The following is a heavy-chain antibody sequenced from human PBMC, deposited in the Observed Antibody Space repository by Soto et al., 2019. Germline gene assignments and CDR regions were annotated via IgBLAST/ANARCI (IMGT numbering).Heavy chain of an antibody. D-gene: IGHD4-17*01. Sequence: GGSLRLSCTASGFTFGDYAMSWVRQAPGKGLEWVGFIRSKAYGGTTEYAASVKGRFTISRDDSKSIAYLQMNSLKTEDTAVYYCTSQAFGDYDTDYGMDVWGQGTTVTVSS. V-gene: IGHV3-49*04. J-gene: IGHJ6*02. CDR1: GFTFGDYA. CDR2: IRSKAYGGTT. CDR3: TSQAFGDYDTDYGMDV.